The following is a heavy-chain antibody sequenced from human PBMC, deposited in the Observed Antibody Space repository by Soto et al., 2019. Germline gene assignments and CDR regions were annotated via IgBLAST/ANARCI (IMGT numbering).Heavy chain of an antibody. CDR3: AGGVVPAAIPPLYYYYGMDV. CDR2: IIPIFGTA. D-gene: IGHD2-2*01. J-gene: IGHJ6*02. CDR1: GGTFSSYA. Sequence: SVKVSCKASGGTFSSYAISWVRQAPGQGLEWMGGIIPIFGTANYAQKFQGRVTITADESTSTAYMELSSLRSEDTAVYYCAGGVVPAAIPPLYYYYGMDVWGQGTTVTVSS. V-gene: IGHV1-69*13.